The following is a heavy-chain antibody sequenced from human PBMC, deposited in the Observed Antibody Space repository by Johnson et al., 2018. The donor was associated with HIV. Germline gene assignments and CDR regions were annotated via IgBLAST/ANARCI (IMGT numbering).Heavy chain of an antibody. Sequence: QVQLVESGGGVVRPGGSLRLSCAASGFTFSDYYMNWIRQAPGKGLEWVSYISSSGSTIYYADSVKGRFTISRDNAKNSLYLQMNSLRVEDAAVYYCTGRDLLRAFDIWGQGTMVTVSS. J-gene: IGHJ3*02. V-gene: IGHV3-11*04. CDR2: ISSSGSTI. D-gene: IGHD2-15*01. CDR3: TGRDLLRAFDI. CDR1: GFTFSDYY.